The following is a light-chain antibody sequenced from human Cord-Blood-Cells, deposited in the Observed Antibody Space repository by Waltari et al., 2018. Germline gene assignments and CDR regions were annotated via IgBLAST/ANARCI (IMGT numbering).Light chain of an antibody. Sequence: DIQLTHPPSSLSASVGDRVTITCRASQSISSYLNWYQQKPGKAPKVLMYAASSLQSGGRSRFSGSGSGTDFTLTISSLQPEDCATYYCQESYSSPWTFGQGTKVECK. J-gene: IGKJ1*01. CDR3: QESYSSPWT. CDR2: AAS. V-gene: IGKV1-39*01. CDR1: QSISSY.